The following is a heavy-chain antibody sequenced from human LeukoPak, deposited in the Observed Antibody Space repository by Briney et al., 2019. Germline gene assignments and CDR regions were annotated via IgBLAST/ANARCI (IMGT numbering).Heavy chain of an antibody. CDR2: IYYSGTT. J-gene: IGHJ4*02. D-gene: IGHD6-13*01. CDR3: ARGVYIAAAQYGY. CDR1: GGSFSSYY. Sequence: SETLSLTCPVPGGSFSSYYWSWIRQPPGKGREWIGYIYYSGTTNYNPSLKSRVTISVDTSKNQFSLKLSSVTAADTAVYYCARGVYIAAAQYGYWGQGTLVTVSS. V-gene: IGHV4-59*01.